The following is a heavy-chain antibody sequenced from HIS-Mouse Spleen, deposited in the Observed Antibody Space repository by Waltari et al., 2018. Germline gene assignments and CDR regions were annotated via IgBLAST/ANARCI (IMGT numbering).Heavy chain of an antibody. CDR1: GGSISSSSYY. CDR3: ARRTGYGGYDYAFDI. Sequence: QLQLQESGPGLVKPSETLSLTCTVSGGSISSSSYYWGWIRQPPGKGLEWIGSIYYSGSTYYNPSLKSRVTISVDTSKNQFSLKLSSVTAADTAVYYCARRTGYGGYDYAFDIWGQGTMVTVSS. CDR2: IYYSGST. J-gene: IGHJ3*02. D-gene: IGHD5-12*01. V-gene: IGHV4-39*01.